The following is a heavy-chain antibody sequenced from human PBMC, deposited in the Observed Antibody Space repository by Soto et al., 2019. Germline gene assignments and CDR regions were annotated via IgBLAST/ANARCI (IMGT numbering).Heavy chain of an antibody. CDR1: GGSFSGYY. Sequence: PSETLSLTCAVYGGSFSGYYWSWIRQPPGKGLEWIGEINHSGSTNYNPSLKSRVTISVDTSKNQFSLKLSSVTAADTAVYYCARGSGLRRYCSSTSCPGNWFDPWGQGTLVTV. D-gene: IGHD2-2*01. CDR3: ARGSGLRRYCSSTSCPGNWFDP. V-gene: IGHV4-34*01. J-gene: IGHJ5*02. CDR2: INHSGST.